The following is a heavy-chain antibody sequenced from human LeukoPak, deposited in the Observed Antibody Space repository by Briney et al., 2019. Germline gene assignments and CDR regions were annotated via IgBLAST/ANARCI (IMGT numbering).Heavy chain of an antibody. CDR2: IFYSGST. CDR3: ARHGTVVSRGTFDP. CDR1: GGSISSSSYY. D-gene: IGHD1-1*01. Sequence: SETLSLTCTVSGGSISSSSYYWAWIRQPPGKGLEWIGSIFYSGSTYYNPSLKSRVTISVDTSKNQFSLKLSSVTAADTTVYYCARHGTVVSRGTFDPWGQGTLVTVSS. J-gene: IGHJ5*02. V-gene: IGHV4-39*01.